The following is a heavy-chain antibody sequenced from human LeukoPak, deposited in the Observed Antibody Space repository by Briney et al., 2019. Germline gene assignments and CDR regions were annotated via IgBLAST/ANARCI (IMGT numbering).Heavy chain of an antibody. CDR2: IIPIFGTA. CDR1: GGTFSSYA. D-gene: IGHD2-21*02. CDR3: ARWRESRPYCGGDCYLGS. V-gene: IGHV1-69*01. Sequence: AASVKVSCEASGGTFSSYAISWVLQAPGQGLEWMGGIIPIFGTANYAQKFQGRVTITADESTSTAYMELSSLRSEDTAVYYCARWRESRPYCGGDCYLGSWGQGTLVTVSS. J-gene: IGHJ4*02.